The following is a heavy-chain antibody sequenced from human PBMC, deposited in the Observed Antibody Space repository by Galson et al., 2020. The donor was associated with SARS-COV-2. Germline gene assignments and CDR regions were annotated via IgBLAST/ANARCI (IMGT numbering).Heavy chain of an antibody. Sequence: GESLKISCAASGFTFSDYYMSWIRQAPGKGLEWISYISGNGNTVFYADSVEGRFSISRDNAKNSVYLQMNSLRAEDTAVYYCASAYCYSIRCLSGYYGLGAWGQGTTVTVSS. D-gene: IGHD5-18*01. CDR3: ASAYCYSIRCLSGYYGLGA. CDR2: ISGNGNTV. CDR1: GFTFSDYY. J-gene: IGHJ6*02. V-gene: IGHV3-11*01.